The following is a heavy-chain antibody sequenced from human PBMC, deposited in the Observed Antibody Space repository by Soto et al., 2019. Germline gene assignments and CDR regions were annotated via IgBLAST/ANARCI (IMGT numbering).Heavy chain of an antibody. CDR1: GYTFTSYA. CDR3: ARAVRGDTFDY. Sequence: GASVKVSCTASGYTFTSYAMHWVRQAPGQRLEWMGWINAGNGNTKYSQKFQGRVTITRDTSASTAYMELSSLRSEDTAVYYCARAVRGDTFDYWGQGTLVTVSS. CDR2: INAGNGNT. V-gene: IGHV1-3*01. D-gene: IGHD3-10*01. J-gene: IGHJ4*02.